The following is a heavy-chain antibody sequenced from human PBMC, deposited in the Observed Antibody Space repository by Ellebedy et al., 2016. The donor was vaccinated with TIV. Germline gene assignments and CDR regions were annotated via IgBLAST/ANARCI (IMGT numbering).Heavy chain of an antibody. Sequence: SETLSLTXAVPGGSISSSNWWSWVRQPPGKGLEWIGEIYHSGSTNYNPSLKSRVTISVDKSKNQFSLKLSSVTAADTAVYYCARGIIAVAAPWDYWGQGTLVTVSS. D-gene: IGHD6-19*01. CDR3: ARGIIAVAAPWDY. V-gene: IGHV4-4*02. J-gene: IGHJ4*02. CDR1: GGSISSSNW. CDR2: IYHSGST.